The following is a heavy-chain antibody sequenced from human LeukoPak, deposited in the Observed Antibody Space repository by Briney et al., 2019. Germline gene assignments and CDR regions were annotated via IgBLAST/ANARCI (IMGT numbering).Heavy chain of an antibody. Sequence: GGSLRLSCAASGFTFSSYGMHWVRQAPGKGLEGVAFIRYDGSNKYYGDSVKGRFTISRDNSKNTLYLQMNSLRPEDTAVYSCAKASRSLVVTATPLDYWGKGTLVTVSS. D-gene: IGHD2-15*01. V-gene: IGHV3-30*02. CDR1: GFTFSSYG. CDR3: AKASRSLVVTATPLDY. J-gene: IGHJ4*02. CDR2: IRYDGSNK.